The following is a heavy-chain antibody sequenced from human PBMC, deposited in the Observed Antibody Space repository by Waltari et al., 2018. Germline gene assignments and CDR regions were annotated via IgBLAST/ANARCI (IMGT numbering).Heavy chain of an antibody. Sequence: EVQLVESGGGLVQPGGSLRLSCAVSGFSFSSYWMSWVRQAPGKGLEWVANVKPYGGEKHYVDSVKGRFTMSRDNAKNSVCLQMNSLRVEDTAVYYCVRWRWEQSEFDYWGQGTLVTVSS. CDR2: VKPYGGEK. J-gene: IGHJ4*02. CDR3: VRWRWEQSEFDY. V-gene: IGHV3-7*01. D-gene: IGHD1-26*01. CDR1: GFSFSSYW.